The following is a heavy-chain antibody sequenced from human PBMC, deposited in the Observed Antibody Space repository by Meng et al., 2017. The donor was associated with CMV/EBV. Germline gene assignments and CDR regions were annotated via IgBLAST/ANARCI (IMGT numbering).Heavy chain of an antibody. CDR3: AREEDYYGMDV. Sequence: GESLQISCPASGFTFSSYWMSWVRQAPGKGLEWVANIKQDGSEKYYVDSVKGRFTISRDNAKNSLYLQMNSLRAEDTAVYYCAREEDYYGMDVWGQGTTVTVSS. V-gene: IGHV3-7*01. CDR1: GFTFSSYW. J-gene: IGHJ6*02. CDR2: IKQDGSEK.